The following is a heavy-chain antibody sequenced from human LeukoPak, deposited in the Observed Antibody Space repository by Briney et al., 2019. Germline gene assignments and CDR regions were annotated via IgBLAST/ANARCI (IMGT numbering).Heavy chain of an antibody. CDR2: IYYSGST. J-gene: IGHJ4*02. CDR1: GGSISSSGFY. CDR3: ARLAAITDFDY. Sequence: NPSETLSLTCTVSGGSISSSGFYWGWIRQPPGKGLEWIGTIYYSGSTYYNPSLKSRVTISVDTSKNQFSLKLSSVTAADTAVYYCARLAAITDFDYWGQGTLVTVSS. D-gene: IGHD6-13*01. V-gene: IGHV4-39*01.